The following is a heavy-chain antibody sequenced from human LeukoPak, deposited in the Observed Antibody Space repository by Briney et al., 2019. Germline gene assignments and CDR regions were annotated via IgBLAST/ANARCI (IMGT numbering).Heavy chain of an antibody. V-gene: IGHV3-74*01. D-gene: IGHD2/OR15-2a*01. CDR3: VSFYETY. CDR1: GNYW. CDR2: INSDGSWT. Sequence: GGSLRLSCAASGNYWMHWVCQAPGKGLVWVSHINSDGSWTSYADSVKGRFTISKDNANNTVYLQMNNLRAEDTAVYYCVSFYETYWGRGTLVTVSS. J-gene: IGHJ4*02.